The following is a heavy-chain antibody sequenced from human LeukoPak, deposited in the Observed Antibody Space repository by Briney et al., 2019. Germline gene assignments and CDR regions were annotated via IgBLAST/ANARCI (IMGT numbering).Heavy chain of an antibody. V-gene: IGHV3-21*01. J-gene: IGHJ3*02. CDR3: ARDRIIYGDYGDAFDI. CDR1: GFTFSSYS. CDR2: ISKTSSHI. Sequence: PGGSLRLSCAASGFTFSSYSMNWVRQAPGKALEWVSSISKTSSHIYYADPVKGRFTISRDNAKSSLYLQMNSLRAEDTAVYYCARDRIIYGDYGDAFDIWGQGTMVTVSS. D-gene: IGHD4-17*01.